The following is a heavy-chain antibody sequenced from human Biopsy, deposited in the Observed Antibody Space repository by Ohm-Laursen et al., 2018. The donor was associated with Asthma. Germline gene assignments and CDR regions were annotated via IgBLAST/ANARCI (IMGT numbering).Heavy chain of an antibody. D-gene: IGHD5-18*01. V-gene: IGHV3-30*04. CDR1: GFTFSSYA. CDR3: ARDRHGVDSDMGPGDY. Sequence: SLRLSCAASGFTFSSYAMHWVRQAPGKGLQWVAGISYDGMNKYYGDSVRGRFTISRDNSENTLYLQINSLRGEDTAVYYCARDRHGVDSDMGPGDYWGQGTLVSVSS. CDR2: ISYDGMNK. J-gene: IGHJ4*02.